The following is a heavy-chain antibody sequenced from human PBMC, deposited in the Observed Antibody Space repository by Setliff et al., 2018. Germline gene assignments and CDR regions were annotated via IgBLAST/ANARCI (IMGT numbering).Heavy chain of an antibody. CDR1: GYTFTSYG. Sequence: ASVKVSCKASGYTFTSYGFSWVRQAPGQGLEWMGWISVYNGKTKYAQKFQGRVTMTTDTSTRTAYMEVTSLRSDDTAVYYCARGAWFGELGWFDPWGQGTLVTVSS. D-gene: IGHD3-10*01. CDR2: ISVYNGKT. CDR3: ARGAWFGELGWFDP. J-gene: IGHJ5*02. V-gene: IGHV1-18*01.